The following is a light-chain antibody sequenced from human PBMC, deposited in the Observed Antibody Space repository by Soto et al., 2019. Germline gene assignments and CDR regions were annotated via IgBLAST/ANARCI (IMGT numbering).Light chain of an antibody. V-gene: IGKV1-5*03. Sequence: DIQMTQSPSTLSPSAGDRVTITCRASQSIGTSLAWYQQKPGKAPDVLIYKASTLETGVPSRFSGTGSGTEFTLTITSLQPDDFATYYCQQYQSYPVTFGGGTKVEIK. CDR3: QQYQSYPVT. CDR1: QSIGTS. J-gene: IGKJ4*01. CDR2: KAS.